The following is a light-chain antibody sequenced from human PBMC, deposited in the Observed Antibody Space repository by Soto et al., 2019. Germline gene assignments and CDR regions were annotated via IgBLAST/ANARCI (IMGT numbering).Light chain of an antibody. J-gene: IGKJ1*01. CDR2: KAS. CDR1: QSISSW. Sequence: DSQMTQSPSTLSASVGDRVTITCRASQSISSWLAWYQQNPGKAPKLLIYKASSLESGVPSRFSGSGSGTEFTLTISRLQPDDFATYYCQQYNSYPWAFGQGTKVEIK. CDR3: QQYNSYPWA. V-gene: IGKV1-5*03.